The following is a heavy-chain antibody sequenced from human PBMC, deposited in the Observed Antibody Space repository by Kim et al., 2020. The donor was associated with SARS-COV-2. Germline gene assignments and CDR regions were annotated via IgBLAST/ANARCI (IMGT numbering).Heavy chain of an antibody. J-gene: IGHJ2*01. CDR3: ARVSTMVRGPNWYFDL. CDR2: ISAYNGNT. Sequence: ASVKVSCKASGYTFTSYGISWVRQAPGQGLEWMGWISAYNGNTNYAQKLQGRVTMTTDTSTSTAYMELRSLRSDDTAVYYCARVSTMVRGPNWYFDLWGRGTLVTVSS. D-gene: IGHD3-10*01. V-gene: IGHV1-18*01. CDR1: GYTFTSYG.